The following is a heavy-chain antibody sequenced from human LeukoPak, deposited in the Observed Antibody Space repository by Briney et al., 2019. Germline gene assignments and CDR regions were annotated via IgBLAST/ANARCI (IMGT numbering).Heavy chain of an antibody. CDR1: GYTFTSYG. CDR3: ARGPYCSGGTCYSQYFDY. CDR2: ISGYNGNT. J-gene: IGHJ4*01. Sequence: ASVKVSCKASGYTFTSYGISWVRQAPGQGLEWMGWISGYNGNTHSAQKLQGRVTMTTDTSTSTAYMELRSLRSDDTAVYYCARGPYCSGGTCYSQYFDYWGHGTLVTVSS. D-gene: IGHD2-15*01. V-gene: IGHV1-18*01.